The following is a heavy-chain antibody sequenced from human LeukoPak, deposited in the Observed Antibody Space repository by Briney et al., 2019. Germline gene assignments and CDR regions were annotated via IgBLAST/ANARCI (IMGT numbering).Heavy chain of an antibody. D-gene: IGHD5-18*01. Sequence: GGSLRLSCAASGFTFSRYWMSWVRQAPGQGLEGVAFIRYDGSNKYYADSVKGRFTISRDNSKNTLYLQMNSLRAEDTAVYYCAKEGGYSYGSDYWGQGTLVTVSS. CDR2: IRYDGSNK. J-gene: IGHJ4*02. V-gene: IGHV3-30*02. CDR1: GFTFSRYW. CDR3: AKEGGYSYGSDY.